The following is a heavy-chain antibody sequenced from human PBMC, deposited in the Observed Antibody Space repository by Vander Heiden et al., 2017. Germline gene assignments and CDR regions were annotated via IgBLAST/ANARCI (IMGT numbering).Heavy chain of an antibody. CDR3: TTVFTFNWFDP. D-gene: IGHD3-10*02. V-gene: IGHV3-15*07. CDR2: IKSRSDGGTT. J-gene: IGHJ5*02. CDR1: GFTFSNAW. Sequence: EVQLVESGGGLVKPGGSLRLSCAASGFTFSNAWMNWVRQAPGKGLEWVGRIKSRSDGGTTDDAAPVKGRFTISRDDSKNTLYLQMNSLKTEDTAVYYCTTVFTFNWFDPWGQGNLVTVSS.